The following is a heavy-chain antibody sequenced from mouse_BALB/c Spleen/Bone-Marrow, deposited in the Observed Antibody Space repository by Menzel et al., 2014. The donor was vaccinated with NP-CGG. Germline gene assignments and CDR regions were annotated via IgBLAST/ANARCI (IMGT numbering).Heavy chain of an antibody. D-gene: IGHD4-1*01. J-gene: IGHJ4*01. CDR1: GFTFSSYG. CDR3: ARIWAYYAMDY. CDR2: INSNGGST. V-gene: IGHV5-6-3*01. Sequence: EGMLVESGGGLVQPGGSLKLSCAASGFTFSSYGMSWVRPTPDERLGVVATINSNGGSTYYPDSVKGRFTISRDNAKNTLYLQMSSLKSEDTAMYYCARIWAYYAMDYWGQGTSVTVSS.